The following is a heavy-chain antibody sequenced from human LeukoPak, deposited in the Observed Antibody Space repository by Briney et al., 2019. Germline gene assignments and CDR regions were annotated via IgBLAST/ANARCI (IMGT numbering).Heavy chain of an antibody. CDR2: INHSGST. Sequence: GSLRLSCAASGFTVSSNYMSWVRQPPGKGLEWIGEINHSGSTNYNPSLKSRVTISVDTSKNQFSLKLSSVTAADTAVYYCARAPRGATLGWFDPWGQGTLVTVSS. CDR3: ARAPRGATLGWFDP. D-gene: IGHD4/OR15-4a*01. CDR1: GFTVSSNY. V-gene: IGHV4-34*01. J-gene: IGHJ5*02.